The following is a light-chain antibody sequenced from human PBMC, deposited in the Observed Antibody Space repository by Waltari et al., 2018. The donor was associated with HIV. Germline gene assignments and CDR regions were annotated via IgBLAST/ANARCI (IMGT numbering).Light chain of an antibody. V-gene: IGKV3-15*01. CDR3: QQYNNWPGT. Sequence: EILLTLSPATLSVSPGERATLSCRASQSVSTNLAWYQRKPGQAPRLLIYGASTRATGIPARFSGSGSGTEFTLTIGSLQSEDFAVYFCQQYNNWPGTFGQGTKVEIK. CDR1: QSVSTN. CDR2: GAS. J-gene: IGKJ1*01.